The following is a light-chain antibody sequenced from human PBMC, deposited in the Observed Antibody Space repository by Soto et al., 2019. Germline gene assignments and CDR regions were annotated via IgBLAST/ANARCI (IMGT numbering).Light chain of an antibody. Sequence: QAVVTQEPSLTVSPGGTVTLTCGSSTGGVTSGHYPYWFQQKPGQAPTTLIYDIRVKHSWTPARFSGSLLGGKAALTLSGAQPEDEADYYCLLHDSGARVFGGGTKVTVL. CDR3: LLHDSGARV. V-gene: IGLV7-46*01. CDR1: TGGVTSGHY. J-gene: IGLJ3*02. CDR2: DIR.